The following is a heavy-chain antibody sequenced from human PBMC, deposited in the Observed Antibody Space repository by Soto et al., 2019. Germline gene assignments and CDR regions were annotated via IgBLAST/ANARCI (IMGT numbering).Heavy chain of an antibody. V-gene: IGHV3-15*01. CDR3: TTDDPINKS. CDR2: IKSKTNGETT. Sequence: ESGGGLVKSGESLRLSCAASGFSFSNAWMSWVRQAPGKGLEWVGRIKSKTNGETTDYAAPVKGRFTISRDDSKSTLFLQMNSLKSEDTAVYYCTTDDPINKSWGQGTLVTVSS. CDR1: GFSFSNAW. J-gene: IGHJ5*02.